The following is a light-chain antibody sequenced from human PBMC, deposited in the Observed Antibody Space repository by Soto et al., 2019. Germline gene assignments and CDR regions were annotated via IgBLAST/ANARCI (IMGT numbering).Light chain of an antibody. J-gene: IGKJ5*01. V-gene: IGKV1-39*01. CDR1: QSISSY. CDR3: QQSYSTPET. Sequence: DIQMTQSPSSLSASVGDRVTITCLASQSISSYLNWYQQKPGKAPKLLIYAASSLQSGVPSRLSGSGSGTDFTLTISSLQPEDFATYYCQQSYSTPETFGQGTRLEIK. CDR2: AAS.